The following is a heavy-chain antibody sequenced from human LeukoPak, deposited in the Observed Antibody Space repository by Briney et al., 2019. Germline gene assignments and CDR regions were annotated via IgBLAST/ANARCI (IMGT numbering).Heavy chain of an antibody. Sequence: GGSLRLSCAASGFTFSSYGMHWVRQAPGKGLEWVTIIRYDGSNKYYADSVKGRFTISRDNSKNTLYLQMNSLRAEDTAVYYCAKGYDSSGYYGYYFDYWGQGTLVTVSS. CDR3: AKGYDSSGYYGYYFDY. J-gene: IGHJ4*02. D-gene: IGHD3-22*01. CDR1: GFTFSSYG. CDR2: IRYDGSNK. V-gene: IGHV3-30*02.